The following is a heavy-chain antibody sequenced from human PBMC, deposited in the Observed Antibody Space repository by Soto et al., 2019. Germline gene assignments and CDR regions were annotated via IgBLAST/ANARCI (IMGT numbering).Heavy chain of an antibody. CDR3: AHLMITYGGVIADDAFDV. Sequence: QITLKESGPTLVEPTQTLTLTCTFSGFSLTTRQVGVGWIRQPPGQALEWLAVIYWDNDKRYSPSLERMLTITKDTSKNQVVLTMTNMDPMDTATYYCAHLMITYGGVIADDAFDVWGQGTMVTVSS. CDR2: IYWDNDK. D-gene: IGHD3-16*02. V-gene: IGHV2-5*02. J-gene: IGHJ3*01. CDR1: GFSLTTRQVG.